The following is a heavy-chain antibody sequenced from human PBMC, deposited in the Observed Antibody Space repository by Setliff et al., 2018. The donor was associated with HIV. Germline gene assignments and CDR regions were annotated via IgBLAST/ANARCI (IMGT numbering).Heavy chain of an antibody. V-gene: IGHV4-39*07. J-gene: IGHJ5*02. CDR3: ARVGAFGVGGWFDP. Sequence: PSETLSLTCNVSGDSISSSTYYWGWIRQPPGEGLEWIGSIYYSGSTYYNPSLKSRVTISVDTSKNQFSLKLSSVTAADTAMYYCARVGAFGVGGWFDPWGQGSQVTVSS. D-gene: IGHD3-3*01. CDR1: GDSISSSTYY. CDR2: IYYSGST.